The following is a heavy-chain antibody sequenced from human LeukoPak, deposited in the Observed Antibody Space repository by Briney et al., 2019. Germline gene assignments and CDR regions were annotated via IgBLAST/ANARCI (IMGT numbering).Heavy chain of an antibody. J-gene: IGHJ4*02. V-gene: IGHV3-49*04. D-gene: IGHD6-13*01. CDR1: GFTFGDYA. CDR2: IRSKAYGGTT. CDR3: TIAAAEY. Sequence: GGSLRLSCTASGFTFGDYAMSWVRQAPGKGLEWVGFIRSKAYGGTTEYAASVKGGFTISRDDSKSIAYLQMNSLKTEDTAVYYCTIAAAEYWGQGTLVTVSS.